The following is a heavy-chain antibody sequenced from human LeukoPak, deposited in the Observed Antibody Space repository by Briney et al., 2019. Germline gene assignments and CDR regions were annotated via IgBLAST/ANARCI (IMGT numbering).Heavy chain of an antibody. Sequence: GASLKISCKGSGYSFTSYWTGWVRQMPGKGLEWMGIIYPGDSDTRYSPSFQGQVTISADQSISTAYLQWSSLKASDTAMYYCARHPDTAAAGSFPDWFDPWGQGSLVTVSS. V-gene: IGHV5-51*01. CDR1: GYSFTSYW. J-gene: IGHJ5*02. D-gene: IGHD6-13*01. CDR3: ARHPDTAAAGSFPDWFDP. CDR2: IYPGDSDT.